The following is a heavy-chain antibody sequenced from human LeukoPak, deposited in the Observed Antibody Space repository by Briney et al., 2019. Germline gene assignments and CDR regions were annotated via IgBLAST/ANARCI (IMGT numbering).Heavy chain of an antibody. CDR2: ISSTSEYI. Sequence: GGSLRLSCAASGFTFSSYSLNWVRQAPGKGLEWVSSISSTSEYIHYADSVKGRFTISRDNAENSLYLQMDSLRAEDTAVYYCARDGGWFGDTYLNYFDYWGQGTLVTVSS. CDR3: ARDGGWFGDTYLNYFDY. D-gene: IGHD3-10*01. J-gene: IGHJ4*02. V-gene: IGHV3-21*04. CDR1: GFTFSSYS.